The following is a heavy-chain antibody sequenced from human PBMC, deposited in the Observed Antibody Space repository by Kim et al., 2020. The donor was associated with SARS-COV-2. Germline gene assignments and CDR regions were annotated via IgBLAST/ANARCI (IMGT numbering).Heavy chain of an antibody. Sequence: GGSLRLSCATSGFTLYKNAVSWVRQAPGRGLEWVSSIRASAETTYYADSVNGRFTISRDSSNHTLYLQLNSLRADDTAVYYCAKDRGGSGRTVFDVWGQG. CDR1: GFTLYKNA. D-gene: IGHD3-3*01. CDR3: AKDRGGSGRTVFDV. CDR2: IRASAETT. J-gene: IGHJ4*02. V-gene: IGHV3-23*01.